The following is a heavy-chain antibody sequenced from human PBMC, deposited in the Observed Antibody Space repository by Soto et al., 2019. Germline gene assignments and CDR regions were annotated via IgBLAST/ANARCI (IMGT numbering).Heavy chain of an antibody. Sequence: SETLSLTCTVSGGSISSSSYYWGWIRQPPGKGLEWVGSIYYSGSTYYNPSLKSRVTISVDTSKNQFSLKLSSVTAADTAVYYCARDMGQYGYGMDVWGQGTTVTVSS. J-gene: IGHJ6*02. CDR3: ARDMGQYGYGMDV. CDR1: GGSISSSSYY. V-gene: IGHV4-39*02. D-gene: IGHD3-16*01. CDR2: IYYSGST.